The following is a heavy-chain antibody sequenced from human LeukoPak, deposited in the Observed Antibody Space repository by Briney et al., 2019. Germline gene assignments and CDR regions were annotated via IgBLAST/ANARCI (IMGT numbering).Heavy chain of an antibody. J-gene: IGHJ3*02. V-gene: IGHV3-23*01. CDR3: AKGGGYCSGGSCYYRDAFDI. CDR2: ISGSGGST. Sequence: GGSLRLSCAASGFTFSSYAMSWVRQAPGKGLEWVSAISGSGGSTYYADSVKGRFTISRDNSKNTLYLQMNSLRAEDTAVYYCAKGGGYCSGGSCYYRDAFDIWGQGTMVTVSS. D-gene: IGHD2-15*01. CDR1: GFTFSSYA.